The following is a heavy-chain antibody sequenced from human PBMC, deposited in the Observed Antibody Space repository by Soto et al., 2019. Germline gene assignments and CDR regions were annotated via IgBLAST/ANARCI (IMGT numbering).Heavy chain of an antibody. CDR2: IYWDDDK. CDR3: AHSRYSRSSFDY. D-gene: IGHD6-6*01. J-gene: IGHJ4*02. CDR1: GFSLTSNDVG. Sequence: ESGPTLVNPTQTLTLTCTFSGFSLTSNDVGVGWIRQPPGKALEWLALIYWDDDKRYSPSLKSRSTITKDTSKNQVVLRMTNMDPVDTATYYCAHSRYSRSSFDYWGQGTLVTVSS. V-gene: IGHV2-5*02.